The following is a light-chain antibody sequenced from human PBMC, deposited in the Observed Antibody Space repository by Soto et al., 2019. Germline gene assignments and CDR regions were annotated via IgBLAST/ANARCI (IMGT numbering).Light chain of an antibody. CDR2: WAS. Sequence: DIVMTQSPDSLAVSLGERATLNCKSSQSVFYSSTSRNYFAWYQKKPGQPPKLLVYWASTRESGVPDRFSGSVSGTDFSLTIDSLQAEDVAVYYCQQYLRTPLTFGGGTRVEI. CDR3: QQYLRTPLT. J-gene: IGKJ4*01. CDR1: QSVFYSSTSRNY. V-gene: IGKV4-1*01.